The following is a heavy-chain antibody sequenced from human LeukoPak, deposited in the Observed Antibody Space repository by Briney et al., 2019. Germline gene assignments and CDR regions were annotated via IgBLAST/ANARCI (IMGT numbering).Heavy chain of an antibody. CDR3: ARKVWGYGSGSYQLDY. CDR1: GYSFTSYW. D-gene: IGHD3-10*01. J-gene: IGHJ4*02. CDR2: IYPGDSDT. Sequence: GESLKISCKGSGYSFTSYWIGWVRQMPGKGLEWMGIIYPGDSDTRYSPSFQGQVTISADKSISTAYLQWSSLKASDTAMYYCARKVWGYGSGSYQLDYWGQGTLVTVSS. V-gene: IGHV5-51*01.